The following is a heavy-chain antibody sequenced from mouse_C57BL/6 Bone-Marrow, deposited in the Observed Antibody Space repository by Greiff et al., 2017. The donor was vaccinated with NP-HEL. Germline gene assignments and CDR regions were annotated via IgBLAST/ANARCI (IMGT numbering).Heavy chain of an antibody. CDR1: GFTFSDYG. V-gene: IGHV5-17*01. J-gene: IGHJ4*01. CDR3: ARLRDYYAMDY. CDR2: ISSGSSTT. Sequence: EVQLVESGGGLVKPGGSLKLSCAASGFTFSDYGMHWVRQAPEKGLEWVAYISSGSSTTYYADTVKGRFTITRDNAKNTLFLQMTSLRSEDTAMYYCARLRDYYAMDYWGQGTSVTVSS.